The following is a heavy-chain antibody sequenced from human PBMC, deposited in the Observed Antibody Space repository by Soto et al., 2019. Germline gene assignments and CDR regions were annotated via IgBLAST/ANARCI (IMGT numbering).Heavy chain of an antibody. J-gene: IGHJ5*02. D-gene: IGHD5-18*01. CDR1: GYTFTSDD. CDR2: MNPNSGNT. CDR3: ARARGYSYGDFDP. V-gene: IGHV1-8*01. Sequence: ASGKVSCTASGYTFTSDDSNWVRQATGQGREWMGWMNPNSGNTGYAQKFQGRVTMTRNTSISTAYMELSSLRSEDTAVYYCARARGYSYGDFDPWGQGTPVTVS.